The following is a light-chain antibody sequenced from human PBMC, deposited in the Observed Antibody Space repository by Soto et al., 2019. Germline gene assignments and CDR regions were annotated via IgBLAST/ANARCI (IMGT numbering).Light chain of an antibody. J-gene: IGKJ4*01. CDR3: QPYNNWPLT. V-gene: IGKV3-15*01. Sequence: EIVLTQSPATLSLSPGERDTLSCRASQSVSSNYLAWYQHKPGQTPRLLIYDTSTRATGVPTRFSGSRSGAEFTLTINSLQSGDFVVYYCQPYNNWPLTFGGGSKV. CDR2: DTS. CDR1: QSVSSN.